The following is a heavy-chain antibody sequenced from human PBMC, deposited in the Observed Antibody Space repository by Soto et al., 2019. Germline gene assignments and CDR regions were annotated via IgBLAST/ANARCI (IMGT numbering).Heavy chain of an antibody. CDR1: GGTFSSYA. Sequence: GASVKVSCKASGGTFSSYAISWVRQAPGQGLEWMGGIIPIFGTANYAQKFQGRVTITADESTSTAYMELSSLRSEDTAVYYCARGYGSSFRNYFDYWGQGTLVTVSS. CDR2: IIPIFGTA. D-gene: IGHD6-6*01. V-gene: IGHV1-69*13. CDR3: ARGYGSSFRNYFDY. J-gene: IGHJ4*02.